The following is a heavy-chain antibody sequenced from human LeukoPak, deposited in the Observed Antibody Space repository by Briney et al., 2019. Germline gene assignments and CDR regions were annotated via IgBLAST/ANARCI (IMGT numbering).Heavy chain of an antibody. J-gene: IGHJ4*02. CDR1: GFTFSSYS. CDR2: ISSSGSYI. Sequence: GGSLRLSCAASGFTFSSYSMNWVRQAPGKGLEWVSSISSSGSYIYYADSVKGRFTISRDSAKNSLYLQMNSLRAEDAAVYYCARGWGYCSSTSCYALDYWGQGTLVTVSS. D-gene: IGHD2-2*01. CDR3: ARGWGYCSSTSCYALDY. V-gene: IGHV3-21*01.